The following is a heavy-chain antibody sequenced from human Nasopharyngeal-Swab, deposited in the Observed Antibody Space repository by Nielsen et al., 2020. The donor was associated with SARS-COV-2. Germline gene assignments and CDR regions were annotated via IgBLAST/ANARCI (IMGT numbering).Heavy chain of an antibody. CDR1: GFTFSSYA. V-gene: IGHV3-23*01. D-gene: IGHD2-15*01. J-gene: IGHJ4*02. Sequence: GESLKISCAASGFTFSSYAMSWDRQAPGKGLEWVSGVSGSGGTTKYADSVKGRFTISRDNSKNKLYLQMHSLRVEDTAVYYCAKDRYCSGGACYFSGFDYWGLGTLVTVS. CDR3: AKDRYCSGGACYFSGFDY. CDR2: VSGSGGTT.